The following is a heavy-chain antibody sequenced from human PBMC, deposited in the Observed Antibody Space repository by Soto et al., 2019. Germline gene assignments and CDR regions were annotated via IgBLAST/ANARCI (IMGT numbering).Heavy chain of an antibody. J-gene: IGHJ4*02. CDR2: INPNSGGT. CDR3: ARWYRGYSFDY. V-gene: IGHV1-2*04. D-gene: IGHD5-18*01. Sequence: ASVKVSRKASGYTFTGYYMLWVRQAPGQGLEWMGWINPNSGGTNYAQKFQGWVTMTRDTSISTAYMELSRLRSDDTAEYYCARWYRGYSFDYWGQGTLVTVSS. CDR1: GYTFTGYY.